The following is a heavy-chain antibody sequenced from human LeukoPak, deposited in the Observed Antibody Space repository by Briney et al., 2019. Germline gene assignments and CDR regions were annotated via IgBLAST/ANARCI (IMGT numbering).Heavy chain of an antibody. CDR3: YGDLTYYYYGMDV. J-gene: IGHJ6*02. CDR1: GGTFSSYA. V-gene: IGHV1-69*05. CDR2: IIPIFDTA. D-gene: IGHD3-9*01. Sequence: GASVKVSCKASGGTFSSYAISWVRQGPGQGLEWMGGIIPIFDTANYAQKFQGRVTMTRNTSISTAYMELSSLRSEDTAVYYCYGDLTYYYYGMDVWGQGTTVTVSS.